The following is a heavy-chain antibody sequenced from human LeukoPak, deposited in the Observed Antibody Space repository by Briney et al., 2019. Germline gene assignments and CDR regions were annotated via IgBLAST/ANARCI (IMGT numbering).Heavy chain of an antibody. J-gene: IGHJ4*02. CDR1: GFTFSSYS. CDR3: ARDPHGWYAAPAY. V-gene: IGHV3-21*01. Sequence: GGSLRLSCAASGFTFSSYSMIWVRQAPGKGLEWVSSISSSSSYIYYADSVKGRFTISRDNAKNSLYLQMNSLRAEDTAVYYCARDPHGWYAAPAYWGQGTLVTVSS. CDR2: ISSSSSYI. D-gene: IGHD6-19*01.